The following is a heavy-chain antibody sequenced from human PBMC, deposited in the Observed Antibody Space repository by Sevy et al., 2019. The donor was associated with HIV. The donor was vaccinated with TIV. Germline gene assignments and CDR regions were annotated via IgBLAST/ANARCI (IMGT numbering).Heavy chain of an antibody. CDR3: XXGXEXELTSFLSH. CDR2: ISSNGDNA. Sequence: GGSLRLSCAASGFAFRTYAFHWVRQAPGRGLEWVGLISSNGDNAFYANSVRGRFTISRDNSMNTLYLELNNLTPDDXAVXXXXXGXEXELTSFLSHWGQGTLVTVSS. D-gene: IGHD3-9*01. CDR1: GFAFRTYA. J-gene: IGHJ4*02. V-gene: IGHV3-30-3*01.